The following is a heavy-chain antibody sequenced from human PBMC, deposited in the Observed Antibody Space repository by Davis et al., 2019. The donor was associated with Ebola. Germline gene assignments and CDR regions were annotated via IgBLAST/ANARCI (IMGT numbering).Heavy chain of an antibody. CDR2: ISGYDGDT. CDR1: GYTFTSYG. D-gene: IGHD6-13*01. V-gene: IGHV1-18*01. J-gene: IGHJ3*02. CDR3: ARDEQQIRPAFDI. Sequence: ASVKVSCKASGYTFTSYGISWVRQAPGQGLEWMGWISGYDGDTVFAQKFQDRVTMTTDTSTSTAYMELRILRSDDTAVYYCARDEQQIRPAFDIWGQGTEVTVSS.